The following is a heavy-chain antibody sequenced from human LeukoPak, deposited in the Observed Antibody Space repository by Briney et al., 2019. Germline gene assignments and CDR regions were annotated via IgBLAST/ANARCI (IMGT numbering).Heavy chain of an antibody. J-gene: IGHJ4*02. CDR3: ARGQYSSSPVFDF. CDR2: INHSGST. V-gene: IGHV4-34*01. Sequence: PSETLSLTCAVYGVSFSGYYWSWIRQPPGKGLKWIGEINHSGSTKYNPSLKSRVTISEDTSKHQFSLKLSSVTAADTAVYYCARGQYSSSPVFDFWGQGTLVTVSS. CDR1: GVSFSGYY. D-gene: IGHD6-6*01.